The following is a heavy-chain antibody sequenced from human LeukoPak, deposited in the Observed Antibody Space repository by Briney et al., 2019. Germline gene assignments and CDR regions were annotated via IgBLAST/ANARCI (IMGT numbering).Heavy chain of an antibody. CDR3: ARDRPDFWSGYNWFDP. CDR2: IYTSGST. V-gene: IGHV4-4*07. Sequence: PSETLSLTCTVSGGSISSYYWSWIRQPAGKGLEWIGRIYTSGSTNYNPSLKSRVTMSVDTSKNQFSLKLSSVTAADTAVYYCARDRPDFWSGYNWFDPWGQGTLVTVSS. CDR1: GGSISSYY. J-gene: IGHJ5*02. D-gene: IGHD3-3*01.